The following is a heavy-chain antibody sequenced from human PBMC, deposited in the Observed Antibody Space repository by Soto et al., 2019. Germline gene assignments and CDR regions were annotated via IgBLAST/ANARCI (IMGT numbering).Heavy chain of an antibody. CDR3: ARAPPAGYCSSTSCYHPHNWFDP. D-gene: IGHD2-2*01. CDR1: GGSISSGGYY. Sequence: QVQLQESGPGLVKPSQTLSLTCTVSGGSISSGGYYWSWIRQHQGKGLEWIGYIYYSGSTYYNPSLKSRVTISVDTSKNQCSLKLSSVTAADTAVYYCARAPPAGYCSSTSCYHPHNWFDPWGQGTLVTVSS. J-gene: IGHJ5*02. V-gene: IGHV4-31*03. CDR2: IYYSGST.